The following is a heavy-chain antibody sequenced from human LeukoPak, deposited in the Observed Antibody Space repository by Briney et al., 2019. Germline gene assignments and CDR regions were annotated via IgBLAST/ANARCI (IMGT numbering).Heavy chain of an antibody. Sequence: GGSLRLSCAASGFTFSDYYMSWIRQAPGKGLEWVSYISSSGSTIYYADSVKGRFTISRDNAKNSLYLQMNSLRAEDTAVYYCARDRQIAAAGTGWFDPWGQGTLVTVSS. J-gene: IGHJ5*02. CDR2: ISSSGSTI. CDR1: GFTFSDYY. D-gene: IGHD6-13*01. CDR3: ARDRQIAAAGTGWFDP. V-gene: IGHV3-11*04.